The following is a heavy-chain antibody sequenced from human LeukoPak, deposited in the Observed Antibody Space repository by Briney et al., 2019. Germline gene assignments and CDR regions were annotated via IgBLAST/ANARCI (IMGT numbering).Heavy chain of an antibody. Sequence: GGSLRLSCAASGFTFSSYEMNWVRQAPGKGLEWVSYISSGGETIYYADSVKGRFTISRDNSKNTLYLQMNSLRADDTAVYYCARGGRAGWSGSYEDSFDIWGQGTMVTVSS. CDR2: ISSGGETI. J-gene: IGHJ3*02. CDR1: GFTFSSYE. V-gene: IGHV3-48*03. CDR3: ARGGRAGWSGSYEDSFDI. D-gene: IGHD1-26*01.